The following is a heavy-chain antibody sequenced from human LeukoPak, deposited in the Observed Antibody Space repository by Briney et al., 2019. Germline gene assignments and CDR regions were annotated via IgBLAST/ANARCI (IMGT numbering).Heavy chain of an antibody. CDR2: ISSSSSYI. D-gene: IGHD3-10*01. CDR1: GFTFSSSS. Sequence: GGSLRPFCAASGFTFSSSSMNWVRQAPGEGLGWVSSISSSSSYIYYADSVKGRFTISRDNAKNSLYLQMNSLRAEDTAVYYCARDRTTMVRGVSNDYWGQGTLVTVSS. J-gene: IGHJ4*02. CDR3: ARDRTTMVRGVSNDY. V-gene: IGHV3-21*01.